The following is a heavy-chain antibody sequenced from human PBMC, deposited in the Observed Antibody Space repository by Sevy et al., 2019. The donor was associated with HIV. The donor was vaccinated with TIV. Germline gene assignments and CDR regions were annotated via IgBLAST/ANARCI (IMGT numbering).Heavy chain of an antibody. Sequence: GGSVRLSCAASGFTVSGNYMSWVGQAPGKGLEWVSGIFSGGNTHFADSVKGRFTISRDNSKNTLSLQMNSLSAEDTAVYYCARAVEDYSDSSAWDWYFDLWGRGTLVTVSS. D-gene: IGHD3-22*01. CDR2: IFSGGNT. V-gene: IGHV3-66*01. J-gene: IGHJ2*01. CDR3: ARAVEDYSDSSAWDWYFDL. CDR1: GFTVSGNY.